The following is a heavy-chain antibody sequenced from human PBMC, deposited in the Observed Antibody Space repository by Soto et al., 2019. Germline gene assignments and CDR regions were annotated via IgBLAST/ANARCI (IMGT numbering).Heavy chain of an antibody. CDR1: GFSFRGYW. CDR3: AITTSTVSYWFDP. CDR2: IKEDGTEQ. V-gene: IGHV3-7*03. Sequence: EIQLMQSGGGLARPGGSLRLSCAASGFSFRGYWMSWVRQAPGKGPEWVANIKEDGTEQHYVDSVKGRFTISRDNSENSLFLQMNNLRAEDSAIYYCAITTSTVSYWFDPWGPGTQVTVSS. D-gene: IGHD4-4*01. J-gene: IGHJ5*02.